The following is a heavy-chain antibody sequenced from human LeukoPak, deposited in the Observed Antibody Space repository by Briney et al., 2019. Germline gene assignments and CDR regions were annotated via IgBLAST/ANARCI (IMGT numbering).Heavy chain of an antibody. V-gene: IGHV1-69*04. D-gene: IGHD6-13*01. CDR2: IIPILGIA. CDR1: GGTFSSYT. CDR3: AREAGQDAFDI. J-gene: IGHJ3*02. Sequence: SVKVSRKASGGTFSSYTISWVRQAPGQGLEWMGRIIPILGIANYAQKFQGRVTITADKSTSTAYMELSSLRSEDTAVYYCAREAGQDAFDIWGQGTMVTVSS.